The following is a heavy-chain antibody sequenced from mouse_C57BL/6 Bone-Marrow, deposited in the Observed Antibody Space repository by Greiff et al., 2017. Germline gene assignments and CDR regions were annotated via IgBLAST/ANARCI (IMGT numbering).Heavy chain of an antibody. Sequence: EVMLVESGGGLVKPGGSLKLSCAASGFTFSDYGMHWVRQAPEKGLGWVAYISSGSSTIYYAVTVKGRFTISRDNAKNTLFLQMTSLRSEDTAMYYCARGDYNYGGAWFAYWGQGTLVTVSA. V-gene: IGHV5-17*01. D-gene: IGHD2-12*01. CDR1: GFTFSDYG. CDR3: ARGDYNYGGAWFAY. CDR2: ISSGSSTI. J-gene: IGHJ3*01.